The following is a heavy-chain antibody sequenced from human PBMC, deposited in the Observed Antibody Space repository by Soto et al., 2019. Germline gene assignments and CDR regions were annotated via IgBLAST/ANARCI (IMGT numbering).Heavy chain of an antibody. CDR1: GYTFTSYD. J-gene: IGHJ5*02. D-gene: IGHD3-22*01. V-gene: IGHV1-8*01. CDR2: MNPNSGNT. Sequence: QVQLVQSGAEVKKPGASVKVSCKASGYTFTSYDINWVRQATGQGLEWMGWMNPNSGNTGYAQKFQGRVSMTRNTSISTAYMELSSLTSEATAVYYCARGRTFYDGSGYYSPWGQGTLVTVSS. CDR3: ARGRTFYDGSGYYSP.